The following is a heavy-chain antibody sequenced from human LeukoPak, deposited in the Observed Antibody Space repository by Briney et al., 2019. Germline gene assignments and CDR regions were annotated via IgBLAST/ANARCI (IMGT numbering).Heavy chain of an antibody. CDR1: GYTFTSYG. V-gene: IGHV1-18*01. CDR3: ARVHIVVVTLPPTDWFDP. J-gene: IGHJ5*02. D-gene: IGHD2-21*02. Sequence: GASVKVSCKASGYTFTSYGISWVRQAPGQGLEWMGWISAYNGNTNYAQKLQGRVTMTTDTSTSTVYMELRSLRSDDTAVYYCARVHIVVVTLPPTDWFDPWGQGTLVTVSS. CDR2: ISAYNGNT.